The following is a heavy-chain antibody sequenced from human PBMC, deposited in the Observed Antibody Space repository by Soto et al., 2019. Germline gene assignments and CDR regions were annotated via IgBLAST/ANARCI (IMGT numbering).Heavy chain of an antibody. V-gene: IGHV3-30*04. Sequence: GGSLRLSCTASGFSFSTYAMYWVRQAPGKGLEWVAIISYDGSNAQYADSVKGRFTVARDNSKNTLYLQMHSLTAEDTAVYYCARDGGGFGELLLNSYDAFDLWGQRKLVTVSS. CDR3: ARDGGGFGELLLNSYDAFDL. CDR2: ISYDGSNA. J-gene: IGHJ3*01. CDR1: GFSFSTYA. D-gene: IGHD3-10*01.